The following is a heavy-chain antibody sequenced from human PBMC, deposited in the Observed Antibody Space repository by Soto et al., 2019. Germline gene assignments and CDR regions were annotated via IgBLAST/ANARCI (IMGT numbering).Heavy chain of an antibody. CDR2: IHYSGST. CDR3: ARADWNSAFDY. Sequence: QAQLQESGPGLVKPSQTLSLTCTVSGGSISGGGYYWTWIRQHPGKGLECIGYIHYSGSTYYNPSLKSRVTISVDTSRNQCSLKLSSVTGADTAVYYCARADWNSAFDYCCQGTLVTVSS. J-gene: IGHJ4*02. V-gene: IGHV4-31*02. D-gene: IGHD1-7*01. CDR1: GGSISGGGYY.